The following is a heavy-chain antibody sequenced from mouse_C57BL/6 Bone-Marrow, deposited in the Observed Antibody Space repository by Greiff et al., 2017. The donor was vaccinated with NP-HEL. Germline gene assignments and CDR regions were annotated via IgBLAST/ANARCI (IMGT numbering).Heavy chain of an antibody. CDR3: ARSRRSFAY. Sequence: EVQLQQSGPELVKPGASVKISCKASGYTFTDYYMNWVKQSHGKSLEWIGDINPNNGGTSYNQKFKGKATLTVDKSSSIAYMELRSLTSEDSAVYYCARSRRSFAYWGQGTLVTVSA. J-gene: IGHJ3*01. D-gene: IGHD1-1*01. CDR1: GYTFTDYY. V-gene: IGHV1-26*01. CDR2: INPNNGGT.